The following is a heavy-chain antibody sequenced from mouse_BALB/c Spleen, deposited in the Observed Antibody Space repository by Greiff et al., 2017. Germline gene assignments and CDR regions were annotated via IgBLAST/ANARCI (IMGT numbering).Heavy chain of an antibody. D-gene: IGHD1-1*01. J-gene: IGHJ1*01. Sequence: VHVKQSGAELVRSGASVKLSCTASGFNIKDYYMHWVKQRPEQGLEWIGWIDPENGDTEYAPKFQGKATMTADTSSNTAYLQLSSLTSEDTAVYYCNDYGSSYGYFDVWGAGTTVTVSS. CDR1: GFNIKDYY. CDR3: NDYGSSYGYFDV. CDR2: IDPENGDT. V-gene: IGHV14-4*02.